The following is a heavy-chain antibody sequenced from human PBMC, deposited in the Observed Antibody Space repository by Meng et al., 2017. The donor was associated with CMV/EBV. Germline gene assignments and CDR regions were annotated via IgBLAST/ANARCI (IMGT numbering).Heavy chain of an antibody. CDR3: AKATSRTMFRYYFDY. V-gene: IGHV3-11*01. Sequence: GGSLKLSCAASGFTFSDYYMSWIRQAPGEGLEWVAYISSSGSTIYYADSVTGRFTISRDNSKNTLYMQMSSLRAEDTAVYYCAKATSRTMFRYYFDYWGQGTLVTVSS. CDR1: GFTFSDYY. D-gene: IGHD3-3*01. J-gene: IGHJ4*02. CDR2: ISSSGSTI.